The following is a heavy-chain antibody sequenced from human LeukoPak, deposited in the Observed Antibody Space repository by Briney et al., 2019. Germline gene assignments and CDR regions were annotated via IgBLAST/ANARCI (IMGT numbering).Heavy chain of an antibody. CDR1: GFTFSSYW. D-gene: IGHD3-22*01. J-gene: IGHJ4*02. V-gene: IGHV3-7*01. Sequence: GGSLRLSCAASGFTFSSYWMSWVRQAPGKGLEWVANIKQDGSEKYYVDSVKGRFTISRDNAKNSLYLQMNSLRAEDTAVYYCARDFASYYYDSSGWDYWGQRTLVTVSS. CDR3: ARDFASYYYDSSGWDY. CDR2: IKQDGSEK.